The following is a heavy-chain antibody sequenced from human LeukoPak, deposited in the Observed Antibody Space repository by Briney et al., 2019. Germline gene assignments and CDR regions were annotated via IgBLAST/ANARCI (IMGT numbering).Heavy chain of an antibody. V-gene: IGHV4-4*02. CDR2: IYNSGST. D-gene: IGHD6-19*01. CDR3: ARDRSGWYKNWFDP. CDR1: GGSISSSNW. J-gene: IGHJ5*02. Sequence: PSETLSLTCAVSGGSISSSNWWSWVRQPPGKGLEWIGYIYNSGSTNYNPSLKSRVTISVDTSKNQFSLKLSSVTAADTAVYYCARDRSGWYKNWFDPWGQGTLVTVSS.